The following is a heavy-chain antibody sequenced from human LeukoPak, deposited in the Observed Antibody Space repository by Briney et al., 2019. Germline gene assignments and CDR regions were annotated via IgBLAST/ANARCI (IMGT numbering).Heavy chain of an antibody. Sequence: PSGTLSLTCAVSGGSITTTNWWSWVRQPPGKGLEWIGEVHLSGATNYNLSLESRVSMSIDKSKNHLSLEVASVTAADTAIYYCTIESGAFSPFGFWGQGTLVTVSS. J-gene: IGHJ4*02. CDR3: TIESGAFSPFGF. V-gene: IGHV4-4*02. CDR1: GGSITTTNW. D-gene: IGHD1-26*01. CDR2: VHLSGAT.